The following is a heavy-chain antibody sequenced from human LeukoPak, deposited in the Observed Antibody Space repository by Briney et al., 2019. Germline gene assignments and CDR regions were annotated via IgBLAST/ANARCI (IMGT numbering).Heavy chain of an antibody. J-gene: IGHJ4*02. V-gene: IGHV3-30*18. CDR1: GFTFSSYG. Sequence: HPGGSLRLSCAASGFTFSSYGMHWVRQAPGKGLEWVAVISYDGSNKYYADSVKGRFTLSRDNSKNTLYLQMNSLRAEDTAVYYCAKDLGYIAARQNFDYWGQGTLVTVSS. D-gene: IGHD6-6*01. CDR3: AKDLGYIAARQNFDY. CDR2: ISYDGSNK.